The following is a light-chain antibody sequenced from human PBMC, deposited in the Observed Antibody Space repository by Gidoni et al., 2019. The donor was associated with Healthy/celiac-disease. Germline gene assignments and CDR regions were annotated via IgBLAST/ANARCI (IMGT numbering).Light chain of an antibody. CDR1: KVGDKY. CDR2: QDS. CDR3: QAWDSSTVV. Sequence: SYALTQPPSVSVSPGQTASITCSGDKVGDKYACWYQQKPGQSPVLVIYQDSKRPSGIPERFSGSNAGNTATLTISGTQAMDEDDYYCQAWDSSTVVVGGGTKLTVL. V-gene: IGLV3-1*01. J-gene: IGLJ2*01.